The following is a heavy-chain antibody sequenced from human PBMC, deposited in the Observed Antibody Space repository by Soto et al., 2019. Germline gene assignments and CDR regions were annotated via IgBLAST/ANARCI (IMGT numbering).Heavy chain of an antibody. D-gene: IGHD5-18*01. V-gene: IGHV3-9*01. CDR2: ISWNSGSI. CDR1: GFTFDDYA. J-gene: IGHJ4*02. Sequence: GGSLRLSCAASGFTFDDYAMHWVRQAPGKGLEWVSGISWNSGSIGYADSVKGRFTISRDNAKNSLHLQMNSLRAEDTALYYCAKDFSPGIQLPLYWGQGTLVTVSS. CDR3: AKDFSPGIQLPLY.